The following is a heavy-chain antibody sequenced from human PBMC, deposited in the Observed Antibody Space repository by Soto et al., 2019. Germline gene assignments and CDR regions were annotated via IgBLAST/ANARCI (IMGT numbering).Heavy chain of an antibody. D-gene: IGHD3-10*01. CDR3: ARQPITMVRGVKFDP. CDR1: GYSVTSYL. Sequence: GESLKISCKGSGYSVTSYLSSWVRQMPGKGLEWMGRIDPSDSYTNYSPSFQGHVTISADKSISTAYLQWSSLKASDTAMYYCARQPITMVRGVKFDPWGQGTLVTV. CDR2: IDPSDSYT. J-gene: IGHJ5*02. V-gene: IGHV5-10-1*01.